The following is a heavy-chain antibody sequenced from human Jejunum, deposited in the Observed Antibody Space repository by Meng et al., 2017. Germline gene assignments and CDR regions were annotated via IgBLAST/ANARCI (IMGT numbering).Heavy chain of an antibody. CDR2: IWYDGSKT. CDR3: ARYRSGSSDY. Sequence: GESLKISCAASGFTFRTYGMDWVRQAPGKGLEWVAVIWYDGSKTYYADSVKGRFSISIDNSMNTLYLQMNSLRAEDTSVYYCARYRSGSSDYWGPGTLVTVSS. CDR1: GFTFRTYG. D-gene: IGHD3-10*01. J-gene: IGHJ4*02. V-gene: IGHV3-33*01.